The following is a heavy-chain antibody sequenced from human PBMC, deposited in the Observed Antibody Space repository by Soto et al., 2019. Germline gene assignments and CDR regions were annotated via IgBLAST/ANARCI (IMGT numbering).Heavy chain of an antibody. J-gene: IGHJ6*02. CDR3: ARAGTGTVTTGMDV. CDR2: IYYSGST. D-gene: IGHD4-17*01. V-gene: IGHV4-59*01. Sequence: SETLSLTCTVSGGSISSYYWSWIRQPPGKGLEWIGYIYYSGSTNYNPSLKSRVTISVDTSKNQFSLKLSSVTAADTAVYYCARAGTGTVTTGMDVWGQGTTVTVSS. CDR1: GGSISSYY.